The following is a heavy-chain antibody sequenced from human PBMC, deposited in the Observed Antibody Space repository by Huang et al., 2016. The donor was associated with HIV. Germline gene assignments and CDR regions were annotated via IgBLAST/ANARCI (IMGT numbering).Heavy chain of an antibody. Sequence: DVQLVESGGGLVKPGGSLRLSCAASGFSFGSFAMHWVGQAAGKGLDWVVSITRSSGFKDDAVSLTGRFTVSRDNAKNSLYLQMNSLRPEDTAVYYCVRENYGSGSTLHWFDPWGQGTLVTVSS. CDR2: ITRSSGFK. D-gene: IGHD3-10*01. V-gene: IGHV3-21*01. J-gene: IGHJ5*02. CDR1: GFSFGSFA. CDR3: VRENYGSGSTLHWFDP.